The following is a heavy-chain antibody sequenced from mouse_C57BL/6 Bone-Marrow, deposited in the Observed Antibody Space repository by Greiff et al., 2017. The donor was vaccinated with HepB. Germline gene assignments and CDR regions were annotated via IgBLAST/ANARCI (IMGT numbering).Heavy chain of an antibody. CDR2: IYPRDGST. Sequence: VMLVESDAELVKPGASVKISCKVSGYTFTDHTIHWMKQRPEQGLEWIGYIYPRDGSTKYNEKFKGKATLTADKSSSTAYMQLNSLTSEDSAVYFCARTYGYEGYFDYWGQGTTLTVSS. CDR3: ARTYGYEGYFDY. CDR1: GYTFTDHT. J-gene: IGHJ2*01. V-gene: IGHV1-78*01. D-gene: IGHD2-2*01.